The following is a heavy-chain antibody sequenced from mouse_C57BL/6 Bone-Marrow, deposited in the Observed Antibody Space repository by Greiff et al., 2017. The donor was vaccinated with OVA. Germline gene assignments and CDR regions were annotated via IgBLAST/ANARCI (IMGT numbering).Heavy chain of an antibody. V-gene: IGHV5-6*01. J-gene: IGHJ1*03. Sequence: EVQGVESGGDLVKPGGSLKLSCAASGFTFSSYGMSWVRQTPDKRLEWVATISSGGSYTYYPDSVKGRFTISRDNAKNTLYLQMSSLKSEDTAMYYCARQLRYFDVWGTGTTVTVSS. CDR1: GFTFSSYG. CDR2: ISSGGSYT. CDR3: ARQLRYFDV.